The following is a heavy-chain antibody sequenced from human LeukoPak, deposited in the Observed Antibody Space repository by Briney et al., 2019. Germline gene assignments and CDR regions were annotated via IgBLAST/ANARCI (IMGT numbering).Heavy chain of an antibody. J-gene: IGHJ4*02. Sequence: PSETLSLTCTVSGGSIRSYYWSWIRQPPGKGLEWIGYIYYSGSTNYNPSLKSRVTISVDTSKNQFSLKLSSVTAADTAVYYCARQLWGYYDSSGSLDYWGQGTLVTVSS. CDR2: IYYSGST. D-gene: IGHD3-22*01. CDR3: ARQLWGYYDSSGSLDY. V-gene: IGHV4-59*08. CDR1: GGSIRSYY.